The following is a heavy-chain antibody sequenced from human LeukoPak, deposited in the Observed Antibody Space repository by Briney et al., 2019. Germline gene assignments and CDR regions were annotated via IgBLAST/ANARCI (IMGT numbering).Heavy chain of an antibody. Sequence: SETLSLTCTVSGGSIRSSYYYWGWIRQPPGKGLEWIGYIYYSGSTYYNPSLKSRVTISVDTSKNQFSLRLSSVTAADTAVYYCARAPYSGSYVGAFDIWGQGTMVTVSS. J-gene: IGHJ3*02. CDR3: ARAPYSGSYVGAFDI. D-gene: IGHD1-26*01. CDR2: IYYSGST. V-gene: IGHV4-30-4*08. CDR1: GGSIRSSYYY.